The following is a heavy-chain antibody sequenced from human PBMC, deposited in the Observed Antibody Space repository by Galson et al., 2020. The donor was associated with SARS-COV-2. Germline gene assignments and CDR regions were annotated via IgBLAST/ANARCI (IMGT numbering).Heavy chain of an antibody. V-gene: IGHV3-30*04. J-gene: IGHJ4*02. D-gene: IGHD3-16*01. Sequence: GESLKISCAASGFPFNIYAMHWVRQAPGKGLEWVAVISYDETNKSYADSVKGRFTISRDNSKNTLYLHMNSLRPEDTAVYYCATGGTVITLGDYWGQGTLVTVSS. CDR3: ATGGTVITLGDY. CDR2: ISYDETNK. CDR1: GFPFNIYA.